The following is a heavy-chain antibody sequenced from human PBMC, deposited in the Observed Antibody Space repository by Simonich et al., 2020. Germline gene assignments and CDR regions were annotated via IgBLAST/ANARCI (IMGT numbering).Heavy chain of an antibody. CDR3: ARDHLDSGSYYFDY. Sequence: QVQLVESGGGVVQPGRSLRLSCAASGFTFSSYAKHWVRQAPGKGRGGVAVKSYDGSNKYYADSVKGRFTISRDNSKNTLYLQMNSLRAEDTAVYYCARDHLDSGSYYFDYWGQGTLGTVSS. CDR1: GFTFSSYA. J-gene: IGHJ4*02. D-gene: IGHD1-26*01. V-gene: IGHV3-30*07. CDR2: KSYDGSNK.